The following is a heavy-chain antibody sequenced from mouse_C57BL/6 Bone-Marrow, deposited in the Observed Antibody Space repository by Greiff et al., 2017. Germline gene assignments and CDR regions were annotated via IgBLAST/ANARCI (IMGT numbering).Heavy chain of an antibody. Sequence: VQLQQPGAELVKPGASVKLSCKASGYTFTSYGISWVKQRTGQGLEWIGEIYPRSGNTYYNEKFKGKATLTADKSSSTAYMELRSLTSEDSAVYFCARSGLGRYFDVWGTGTTVTVSS. CDR1: GYTFTSYG. CDR3: ARSGLGRYFDV. J-gene: IGHJ1*03. V-gene: IGHV1-81*01. D-gene: IGHD3-3*01. CDR2: IYPRSGNT.